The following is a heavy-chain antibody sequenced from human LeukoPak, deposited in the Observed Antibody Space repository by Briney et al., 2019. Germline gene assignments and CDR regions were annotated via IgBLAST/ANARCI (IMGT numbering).Heavy chain of an antibody. Sequence: GGSLRLSCAASGFTFSHYSMNWVRQAPGKGLEWVSAITGSGGRTYYADSVKGRFTISRDNSKNTLYLQMNSLRAEDTAIYYCAKSTAMVIGTFDYWGQGTLVTVSS. CDR3: AKSTAMVIGTFDY. D-gene: IGHD5-18*01. CDR1: GFTFSHYS. CDR2: ITGSGGRT. V-gene: IGHV3-23*01. J-gene: IGHJ4*02.